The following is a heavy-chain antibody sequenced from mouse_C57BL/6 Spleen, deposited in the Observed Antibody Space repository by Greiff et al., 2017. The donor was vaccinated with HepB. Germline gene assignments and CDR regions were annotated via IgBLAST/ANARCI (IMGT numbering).Heavy chain of an antibody. CDR3: ARGDYYGSSYYAMDY. Sequence: QVQLQQPGAELVKPGASVKLSCKASGYTFTSYWMHWVKQRPGQGLEWIGMIHPNSGSTNYNEKFKSKATLTVDKSSSTAYMQLCSLTSEDSAVYYCARGDYYGSSYYAMDYWGQGTSVTVSS. CDR2: IHPNSGST. D-gene: IGHD1-1*01. J-gene: IGHJ4*01. CDR1: GYTFTSYW. V-gene: IGHV1-64*01.